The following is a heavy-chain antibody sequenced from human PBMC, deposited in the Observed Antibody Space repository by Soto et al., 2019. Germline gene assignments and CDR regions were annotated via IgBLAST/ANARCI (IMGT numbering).Heavy chain of an antibody. CDR3: AREGAALPDPFDH. J-gene: IGHJ4*02. CDR2: IYYRGST. D-gene: IGHD6-6*01. Sequence: QVHLQESGPGLVRPSQTLSLTCSVSGGSVNTASYYWTWIRQSPGKGLEWIGYIYYRGSTSYNPSLRGRVTISLDTSTNEFSLNLRSVTAADTAVYSGAREGAALPDPFDHWGRGTLVTVTS. CDR1: GGSVNTASYY. V-gene: IGHV4-30-4*01.